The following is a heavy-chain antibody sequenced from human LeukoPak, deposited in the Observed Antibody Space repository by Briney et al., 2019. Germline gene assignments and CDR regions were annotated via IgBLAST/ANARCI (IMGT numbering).Heavy chain of an antibody. Sequence: ASLKLSCKASGYTFTSHGVSWVRQAPGQGLEWMGWISTYNGNTNYAQKFQDRVTMTTDKPTSTAYMELRSLRSDDTAVYYCARDFYYGSNAFDIWGQGTMVTVSS. CDR1: GYTFTSHG. J-gene: IGHJ3*02. D-gene: IGHD3-10*01. CDR2: ISTYNGNT. V-gene: IGHV1-18*01. CDR3: ARDFYYGSNAFDI.